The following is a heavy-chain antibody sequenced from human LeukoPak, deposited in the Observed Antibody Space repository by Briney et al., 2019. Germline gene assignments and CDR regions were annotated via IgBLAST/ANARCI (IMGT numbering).Heavy chain of an antibody. Sequence: GGSLRLSCAASGFSFSDYYMSWIRQAPGKGLEWLSYISGSGSTIYYADYVKGRFTISRDNAKNSLYLHLSSLRAEDTAVYYCAGDRWFGRYLGNWFDPWGQGTLVTVSS. V-gene: IGHV3-11*01. CDR3: AGDRWFGRYLGNWFDP. D-gene: IGHD3-10*01. CDR1: GFSFSDYY. J-gene: IGHJ5*02. CDR2: ISGSGSTI.